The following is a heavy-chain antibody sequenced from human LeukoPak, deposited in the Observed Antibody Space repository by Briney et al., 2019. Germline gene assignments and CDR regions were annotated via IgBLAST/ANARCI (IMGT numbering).Heavy chain of an antibody. D-gene: IGHD1-14*01. CDR3: ARVAPESAVTWRYYYYYMDV. Sequence: SVKVSCKASGGTFSSYAISWVRQAPGQGLEWMGGIIPIFGTANYAQKFQGRVTITTDESTSTASMELSSLRSEDTAVYYCARVAPESAVTWRYYYYYMDVWGKGTTVTVSS. CDR2: IIPIFGTA. J-gene: IGHJ6*03. V-gene: IGHV1-69*05. CDR1: GGTFSSYA.